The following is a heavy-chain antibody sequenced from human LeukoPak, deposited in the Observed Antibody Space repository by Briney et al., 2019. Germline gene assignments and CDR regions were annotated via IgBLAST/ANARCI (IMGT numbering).Heavy chain of an antibody. CDR2: IFDENNK. Sequence: GGSLRLSCIASGFTFSTFAMHWVRQAPGKGPEWVAVIFDENNKFHADSVKGRFTISRDNSKNTLYLQMNSLTTEDTALYHCARDPIAAEPDYFDYWGQGTLVTVSS. J-gene: IGHJ4*02. V-gene: IGHV3-30*04. D-gene: IGHD1-14*01. CDR3: ARDPIAAEPDYFDY. CDR1: GFTFSTFA.